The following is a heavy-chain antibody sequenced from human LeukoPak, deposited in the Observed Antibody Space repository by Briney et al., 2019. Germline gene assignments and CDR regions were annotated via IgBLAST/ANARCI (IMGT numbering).Heavy chain of an antibody. D-gene: IGHD3-22*01. Sequence: VASVTVSCKASGYTFTSYGISWVRQAPGQGLEWMGWISAYNGNTNYAQKLQGRVTMTTDTSTSTAYMELRSLRSDDTAVYYCARDSHYYDSSGYLFDYWGQGPLVTVSS. CDR1: GYTFTSYG. J-gene: IGHJ4*02. CDR2: ISAYNGNT. V-gene: IGHV1-18*01. CDR3: ARDSHYYDSSGYLFDY.